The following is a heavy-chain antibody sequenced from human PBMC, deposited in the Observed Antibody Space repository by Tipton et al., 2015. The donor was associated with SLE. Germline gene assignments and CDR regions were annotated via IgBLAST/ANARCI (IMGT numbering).Heavy chain of an antibody. J-gene: IGHJ4*02. CDR2: IHHRGST. CDR1: GASITSSDW. Sequence: TLSLTCAVSGASITSSDWWSWVRQPPGKGLEYIGEIHHRGSTYYNPSLKSRVTISEDTPKNQFSLKLTSVTAADTAVYYCVRDKRYFDSPVKYWGQGILVTVSS. D-gene: IGHD3-9*01. CDR3: VRDKRYFDSPVKY. V-gene: IGHV4-4*02.